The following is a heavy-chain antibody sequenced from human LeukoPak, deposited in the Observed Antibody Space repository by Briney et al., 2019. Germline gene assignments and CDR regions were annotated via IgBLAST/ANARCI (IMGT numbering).Heavy chain of an antibody. J-gene: IGHJ6*02. D-gene: IGHD2-15*01. CDR3: AKTVVAAGMNYYRGMDV. V-gene: IGHV3-23*01. Sequence: GGSLRLSCAASGFTFSNYAMSWVRQAPGKGLEWVSAISRSGDSTYYADSVKGRFTISKDNSKNTLNLQMNSLRAEDTAVYYCAKTVVAAGMNYYRGMDVWGQGTTVTVFS. CDR1: GFTFSNYA. CDR2: ISRSGDST.